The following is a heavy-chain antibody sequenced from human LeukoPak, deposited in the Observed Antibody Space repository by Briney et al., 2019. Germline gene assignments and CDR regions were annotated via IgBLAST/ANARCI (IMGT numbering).Heavy chain of an antibody. Sequence: PSETLSLTCAVYGGSFSGYYWSWIRQPPGKGLEWIGEINHSGSTNYNPSLKSRVTISVDTSKNQFSLKLSSVTAADTAVYYCAGHPRWFDYWGQGTLVTVSS. CDR3: AGHPRWFDY. J-gene: IGHJ4*02. D-gene: IGHD4-23*01. CDR1: GGSFSGYY. V-gene: IGHV4-34*01. CDR2: INHSGST.